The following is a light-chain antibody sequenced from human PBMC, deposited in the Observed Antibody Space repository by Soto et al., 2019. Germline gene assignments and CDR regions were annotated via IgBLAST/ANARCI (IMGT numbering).Light chain of an antibody. CDR1: QSVTNY. V-gene: IGKV1-39*01. CDR3: QQSWSIPRT. J-gene: IGKJ1*01. Sequence: DIQMTQFPSSLSASVGDRVTITCRASQSVTNYLNWYQQKPGKAPNLLIYAASSLHSGVPSRFSGSGSGTDFTLTISSLEPEDLATYYCQQSWSIPRTFGQGTKVDIK. CDR2: AAS.